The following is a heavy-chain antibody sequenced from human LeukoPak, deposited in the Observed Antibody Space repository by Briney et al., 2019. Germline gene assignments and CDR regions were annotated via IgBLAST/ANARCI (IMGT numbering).Heavy chain of an antibody. Sequence: SETLSLARTVSGGSISSYYWSWIRQPPGKGLEWIGYIYYSGSTNYNPSLKSRVTISVDTSKNQFSLKLSSVTAADTAVYYCAIQYCGGDCYLFDYWGQGTLVTVSS. V-gene: IGHV4-59*01. CDR2: IYYSGST. D-gene: IGHD2-21*02. CDR1: GGSISSYY. J-gene: IGHJ4*02. CDR3: AIQYCGGDCYLFDY.